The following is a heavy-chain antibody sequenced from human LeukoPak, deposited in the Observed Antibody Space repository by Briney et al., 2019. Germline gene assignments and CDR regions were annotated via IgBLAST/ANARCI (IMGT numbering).Heavy chain of an antibody. D-gene: IGHD3-9*01. CDR2: INHSGST. CDR3: VRVGHYDILTGSFVSRDFDY. CDR1: GGSFSGYY. J-gene: IGHJ4*02. V-gene: IGHV4-34*01. Sequence: SETLSLTCAVYGGSFSGYYWSWIRQPPGKGLEWIGEINHSGSTNYNPSLKSRVTISVDTSKNQFSLKLSSVTAADTAVYYCVRVGHYDILTGSFVSRDFDYWGQGTLVTVSS.